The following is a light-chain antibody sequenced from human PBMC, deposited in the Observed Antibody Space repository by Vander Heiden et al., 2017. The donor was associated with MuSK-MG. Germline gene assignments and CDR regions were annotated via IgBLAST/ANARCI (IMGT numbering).Light chain of an antibody. CDR2: DDN. CDR3: YVSNTGRDRSMF. V-gene: IGLV3-21*02. J-gene: IGLJ2*01. Sequence: SSVLRQAPPVSVAPVQTARRTCARNHLLKKEFPGYQVKPGQAPVLVVDDDNNRPPGIPARFSCSTSGCTATLTINSVEAWDDADDYCYVSNTGRDRSMFFGGGTKLTVI. CDR1: HLLKKE.